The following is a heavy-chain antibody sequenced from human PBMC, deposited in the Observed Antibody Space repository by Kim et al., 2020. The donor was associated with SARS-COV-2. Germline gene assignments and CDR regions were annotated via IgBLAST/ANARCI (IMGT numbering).Heavy chain of an antibody. J-gene: IGHJ6*03. V-gene: IGHV4-59*01. CDR1: GGSISSYY. CDR2: IYYSGST. D-gene: IGHD3-3*01. CDR3: ARFRRSGYDFWSGYHSEDYYYMDV. Sequence: SETLSLTCTVSGGSISSYYWSWIRQPPGKGLEWIGYIYYSGSTNYNPSLKSRVTISVDTSKNQFSLKLSSVTAADTAVYYCARFRRSGYDFWSGYHSEDYYYMDVWGKGTTVTVSS.